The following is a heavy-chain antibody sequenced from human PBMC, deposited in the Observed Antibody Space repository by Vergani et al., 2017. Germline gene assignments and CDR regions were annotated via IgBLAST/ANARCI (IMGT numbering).Heavy chain of an antibody. CDR1: GFTFSSYA. Sequence: EVQLLESGGGLVQPGGSLRLSCAASGFTFSSYAMSWVRQAPGKGLEWVSGISGSGGSTYYADSVKGRFTFSRDNSKNTLYLQMNSLRAEDTAVYYCAKGRDGYKRHDAFDIWGQGTMVTVSS. D-gene: IGHD5-24*01. CDR3: AKGRDGYKRHDAFDI. CDR2: ISGSGGST. V-gene: IGHV3-23*01. J-gene: IGHJ3*02.